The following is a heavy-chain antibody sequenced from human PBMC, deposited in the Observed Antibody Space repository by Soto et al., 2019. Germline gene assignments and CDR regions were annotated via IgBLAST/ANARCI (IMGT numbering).Heavy chain of an antibody. D-gene: IGHD2-8*01. CDR3: ARGHSTDCSNGVCSFFYNHEMDV. V-gene: IGHV1-2*04. Sequence: ASVKVSCKASGYSFSDYHIHWVRQAPGQGLEWLGRINPKSGGTSSAQKFQGWVTMTRDTSISTAYMELTRLRSDDTAVYFCARGHSTDCSNGVCSFFYNHEMDVWGQGTTVTVSS. CDR1: GYSFSDYH. J-gene: IGHJ6*02. CDR2: INPKSGGT.